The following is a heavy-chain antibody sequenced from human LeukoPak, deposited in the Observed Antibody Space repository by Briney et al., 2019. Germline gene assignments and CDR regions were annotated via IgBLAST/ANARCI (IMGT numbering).Heavy chain of an antibody. CDR2: ISAYNGNT. J-gene: IGHJ6*02. CDR1: GYTFTSYG. D-gene: IGHD2-2*01. V-gene: IGHV1-18*01. Sequence: EASVKVSCKASGYTFTSYGISWVRQAPGQGLEWMGWISAYNGNTNYAQKLQGRVTMTTDTSTSTAYMELRSLRSDDTAVYYCARGCSSTSCLRDYYYYYGMDVWGQGTTVTVSS. CDR3: ARGCSSTSCLRDYYYYYGMDV.